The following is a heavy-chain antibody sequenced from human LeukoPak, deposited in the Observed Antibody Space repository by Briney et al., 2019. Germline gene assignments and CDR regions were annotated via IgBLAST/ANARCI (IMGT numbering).Heavy chain of an antibody. Sequence: SETPSLTCTVSGGSISSYYWSWIRQPPGKGLEWIGYIYYSGSTNYNPSLKSRVTISVDTSKNQFSLKLSSVTAADTAVYYCALLGMRWFDPWGQGTLVTVSS. J-gene: IGHJ5*02. CDR3: ALLGMRWFDP. CDR2: IYYSGST. CDR1: GGSISSYY. V-gene: IGHV4-59*08. D-gene: IGHD7-27*01.